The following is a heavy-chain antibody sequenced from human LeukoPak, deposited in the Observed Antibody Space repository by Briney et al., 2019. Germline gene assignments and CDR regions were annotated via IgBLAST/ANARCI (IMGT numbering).Heavy chain of an antibody. D-gene: IGHD3-22*01. CDR1: DGSIINNNHY. CDR3: AREVEYYDSSGYRPHAFDI. Sequence: PSETLSLTCTVSDGSIINNNHYWGWTHQPPGKGLEWIGSISYSGGTAYNPSLRSRVTISVDTSKNQFSLKVNSVTAADTAVYYCAREVEYYDSSGYRPHAFDIWGQGTLVTVSS. V-gene: IGHV4-39*02. CDR2: ISYSGGT. J-gene: IGHJ3*02.